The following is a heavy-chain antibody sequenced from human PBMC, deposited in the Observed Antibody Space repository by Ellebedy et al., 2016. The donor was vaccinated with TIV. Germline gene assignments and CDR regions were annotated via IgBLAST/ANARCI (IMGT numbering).Heavy chain of an antibody. Sequence: GESLKISXAASGFTFSNYAMSWVRQAPGKGLQWVSGISANAAGAYYADSVKGQFSISRDNSRNTVFLQMNSLRAEDTAVYYCARGDGSYRGWLKPWGQGTLVIVSS. CDR1: GFTFSNYA. CDR3: ARGDGSYRGWLKP. CDR2: ISANAAGA. D-gene: IGHD3-10*01. J-gene: IGHJ5*02. V-gene: IGHV3-23*01.